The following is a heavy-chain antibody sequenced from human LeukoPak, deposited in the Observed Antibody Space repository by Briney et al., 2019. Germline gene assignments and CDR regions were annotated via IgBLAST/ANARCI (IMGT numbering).Heavy chain of an antibody. Sequence: ASVKVSRKASGGTFSSYAISWVRQAPGQGLEWMGRIIPIFGTANYAQKSQGRVTITTDESTSTAYMELSSLRSEDTAVYYCARDSYYDSSGLSDYWGQGTLVTVSS. V-gene: IGHV1-69*05. CDR1: GGTFSSYA. J-gene: IGHJ4*02. D-gene: IGHD3-22*01. CDR2: IIPIFGTA. CDR3: ARDSYYDSSGLSDY.